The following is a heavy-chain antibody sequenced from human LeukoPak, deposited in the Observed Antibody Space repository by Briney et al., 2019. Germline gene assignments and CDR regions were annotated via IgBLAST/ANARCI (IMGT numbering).Heavy chain of an antibody. CDR2: INGWSRYI. V-gene: IGHV3-21*01. J-gene: IGHJ4*02. CDR3: GRAPDGYNPIDS. D-gene: IGHD5-24*01. Sequence: GGSLRLSCAASGLTFSTSNMNWVRQTPGKGLEWVSSINGWSRYIYYADSVTGRFTISRDNANNSLYLQMNNLRPEDTAVYYCGRAPDGYNPIDSWGQGTLVTVSS. CDR1: GLTFSTSN.